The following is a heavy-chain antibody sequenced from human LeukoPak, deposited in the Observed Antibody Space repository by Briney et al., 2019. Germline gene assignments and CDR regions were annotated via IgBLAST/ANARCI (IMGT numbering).Heavy chain of an antibody. CDR1: GGSISSYY. D-gene: IGHD3-22*01. V-gene: IGHV4-59*08. CDR3: ARREVVVINVFDP. J-gene: IGHJ5*02. CDR2: IDYSGST. Sequence: ASETLSLTCTVSGGSISSYYWSWIRQPPGKGLEWIGYIDYSGSTKYNPSLKSRVTISVDTSENQFSLKLSSVTAADTAVYYCARREVVVINVFDPWGQGTLVTVSS.